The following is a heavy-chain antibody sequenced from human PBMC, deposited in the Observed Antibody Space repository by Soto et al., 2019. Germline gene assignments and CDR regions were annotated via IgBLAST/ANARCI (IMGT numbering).Heavy chain of an antibody. CDR3: AGPSRGDGYKVDY. Sequence: QLQLQESGPGLVKPSETLSLTCTVSGGSISSSSYYWGWIRQPPGKGLEWIGSIYYSGSTYYNPSLKSRVTISVDTSKNQFSLKLSSVTAADTAVYYCAGPSRGDGYKVDYWGQGTLVTVSS. CDR2: IYYSGST. D-gene: IGHD3-10*01. J-gene: IGHJ4*02. V-gene: IGHV4-39*01. CDR1: GGSISSSSYY.